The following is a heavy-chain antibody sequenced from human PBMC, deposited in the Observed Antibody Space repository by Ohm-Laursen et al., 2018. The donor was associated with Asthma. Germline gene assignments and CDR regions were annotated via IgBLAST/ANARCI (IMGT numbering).Heavy chain of an antibody. CDR2: ISGNGGVI. Sequence: SLRLSCAASGFSFGTFAMSWVRQPPGKGLEFVSDISGNGGVITNADSVKGRFTISRDNSKNTVYLQMNSLRAEDTAVYYCAKDRVHGDGLLAYDYWGQGTLVTVSP. CDR1: GFSFGTFA. V-gene: IGHV3-23*01. D-gene: IGHD7-27*01. J-gene: IGHJ4*02. CDR3: AKDRVHGDGLLAYDY.